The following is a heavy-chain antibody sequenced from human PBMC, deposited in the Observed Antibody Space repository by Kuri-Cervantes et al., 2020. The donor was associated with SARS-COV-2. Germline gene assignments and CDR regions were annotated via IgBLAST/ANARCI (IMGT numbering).Heavy chain of an antibody. D-gene: IGHD1-26*01. CDR3: ARSEVGATTYLDY. Sequence: KVSCKGSGYSFTSYWIGWVRQMPGKGLEWMGIIYPGDSDTRYSPSFQGQVTISADKSISTAYLQWSSLKASDTAMYYCARSEVGATTYLDYWDQGTLVTVSS. CDR2: IYPGDSDT. CDR1: GYSFTSYW. V-gene: IGHV5-51*01. J-gene: IGHJ4*02.